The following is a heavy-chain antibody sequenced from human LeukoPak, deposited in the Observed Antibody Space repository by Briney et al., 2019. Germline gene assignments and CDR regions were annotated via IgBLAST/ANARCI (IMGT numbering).Heavy chain of an antibody. CDR3: ASRDPCSGGNCYGLAY. D-gene: IGHD2-15*01. J-gene: IGHJ4*02. Sequence: GGSLRPSCAASGFTFSNYAMSWVRQAPGKGLEWVSVISGSGGSTYYADSVKGRFTISRDNSKNTLYLQMNSLRAEDTAIYYCASRDPCSGGNCYGLAYWGQGTLVTVSS. CDR1: GFTFSNYA. V-gene: IGHV3-23*01. CDR2: ISGSGGST.